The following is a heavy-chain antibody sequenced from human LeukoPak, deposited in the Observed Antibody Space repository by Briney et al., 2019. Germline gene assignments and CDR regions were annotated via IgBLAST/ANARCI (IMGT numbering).Heavy chain of an antibody. Sequence: ASVKVSCKVSGYTLTELSMHLVRQAPGKGLEWMGGFDPEDGETIYAQKFQGRVTMTEDTSTDTAYMELSSLRSEDTAVYYCATDRSGSYLFDYWGQGTLVTVSS. CDR2: FDPEDGET. D-gene: IGHD1-26*01. J-gene: IGHJ4*02. CDR3: ATDRSGSYLFDY. CDR1: GYTLTELS. V-gene: IGHV1-24*01.